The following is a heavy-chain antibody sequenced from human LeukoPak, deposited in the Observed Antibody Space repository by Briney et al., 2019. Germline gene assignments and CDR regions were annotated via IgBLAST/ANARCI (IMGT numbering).Heavy chain of an antibody. CDR1: GGSISSYY. V-gene: IGHV4-4*07. Sequence: SETLSLTCTVSGGSISSYYWSWIRQPAGKGLGWIGRIYTSGSTNYNPSLKSRVTMSVDTSKNQFSLKLSSVTAADTAVYYCAAGMTTVVTNYWGQGTLVTVSS. CDR3: AAGMTTVVTNY. J-gene: IGHJ4*02. CDR2: IYTSGST. D-gene: IGHD4-23*01.